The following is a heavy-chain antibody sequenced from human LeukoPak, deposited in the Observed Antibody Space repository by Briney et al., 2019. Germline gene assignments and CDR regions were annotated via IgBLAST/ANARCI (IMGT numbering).Heavy chain of an antibody. Sequence: SETLSLTCGLYGQSFSGDYWSWIRQPPGKGLEWLGEINQSGSTNYIPSLKSRVTISVDTSKNQFSLKLISVTAADTAVYYCARGRWLQYETWGQGTLVTVSS. CDR2: INQSGST. J-gene: IGHJ5*02. CDR3: ARGRWLQYET. D-gene: IGHD5-24*01. V-gene: IGHV4-34*01. CDR1: GQSFSGDY.